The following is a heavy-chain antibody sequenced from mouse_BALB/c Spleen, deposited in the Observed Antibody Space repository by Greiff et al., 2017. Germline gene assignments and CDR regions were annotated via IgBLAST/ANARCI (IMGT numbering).Heavy chain of an antibody. CDR3: ARDIYDGSYAMDY. Sequence: VKVVESGPGLVAPSQSLSITCTVSGFSLTSYGVHWVRQPPGKGLEWLGVIWAGGSTNYNSALMSRLSISKDNSKSQVFLKMNSLQTDDTAMYYCARDIYDGSYAMDYWGQGTSVTVSS. D-gene: IGHD2-3*01. CDR2: IWAGGST. V-gene: IGHV2-9*02. J-gene: IGHJ4*01. CDR1: GFSLTSYG.